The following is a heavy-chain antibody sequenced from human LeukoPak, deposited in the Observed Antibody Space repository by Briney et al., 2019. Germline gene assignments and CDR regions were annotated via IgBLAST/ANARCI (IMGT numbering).Heavy chain of an antibody. CDR1: GFTFSTYW. Sequence: GGSLRLSCAGSGFTFSTYWTHWVRQVPGKGLVWVSRINTDGNSINYADSVKGRFTISRDNAKNTVYLQMTSLRPDDTAVYYCVADSGSRSGGDYWGQGTLVTVSS. D-gene: IGHD1-26*01. CDR3: VADSGSRSGGDY. V-gene: IGHV3-74*01. CDR2: INTDGNSI. J-gene: IGHJ4*02.